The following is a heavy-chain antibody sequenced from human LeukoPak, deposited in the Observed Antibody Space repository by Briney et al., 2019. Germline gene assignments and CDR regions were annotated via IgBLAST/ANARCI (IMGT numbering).Heavy chain of an antibody. CDR2: INSDGSAT. CDR1: GITISTYW. J-gene: IGHJ4*02. CDR3: ARDSYTVIDY. V-gene: IGHV3-74*03. Sequence: GGSLTLSCAASGITISTYWMHWIRQAPGKGLVWVSRINSDGSATMYATSVKDRFPISRDNAKNTLYLQMNGLRAEDTGVYFCARDSYTVIDYWGQGTLVTVSS. D-gene: IGHD4-17*01.